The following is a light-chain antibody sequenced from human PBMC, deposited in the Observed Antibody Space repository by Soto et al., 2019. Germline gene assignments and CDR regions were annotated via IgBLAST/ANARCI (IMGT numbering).Light chain of an antibody. CDR1: ESIRTW. Sequence: QCPTTMSASAGARVTITCRASESIRTWLAWYQHKPGKAPKFLIYDASTLESGVPSRFSGSGSGTDFTLTISSLQPEDFATYYCQQSYSNSWTVGQGTKVAIK. CDR2: DAS. V-gene: IGKV1-5*01. J-gene: IGKJ1*01. CDR3: QQSYSNSWT.